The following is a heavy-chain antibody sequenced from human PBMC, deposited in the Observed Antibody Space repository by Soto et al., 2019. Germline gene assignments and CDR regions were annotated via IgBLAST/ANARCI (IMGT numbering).Heavy chain of an antibody. CDR2: LSAYNGNT. D-gene: IGHD3-3*01. J-gene: IGHJ6*02. CDR3: ARDQHYDFWSGYPRSYYYGMDV. V-gene: IGHV1-18*04. Sequence: QVQLVQSGAEVKKPGASVKVSCKASGYTFTSYGISWVRQAPGQGLEWMGWLSAYNGNTNYAQKLQGRVTMTTDTSTSTAYMELRRLRSDDTAVYYCARDQHYDFWSGYPRSYYYGMDVWGQGTTVTVSS. CDR1: GYTFTSYG.